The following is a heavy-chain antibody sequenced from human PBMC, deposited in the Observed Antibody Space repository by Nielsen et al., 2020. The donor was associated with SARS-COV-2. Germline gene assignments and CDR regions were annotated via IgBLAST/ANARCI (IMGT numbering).Heavy chain of an antibody. CDR3: ARVRQQLAYFDY. J-gene: IGHJ4*02. D-gene: IGHD6-13*01. V-gene: IGHV4-39*07. Sequence: GSLRLSCTVSGGSISNSSYYWSWIRQPPGKGLEWIGEINHSGSTNYNPSLKSRVTISVDTSKNQFSLKLSSVTAADTAVYYCARVRQQLAYFDYWGQGILVTVSS. CDR2: INHSGST. CDR1: GGSISNSSYY.